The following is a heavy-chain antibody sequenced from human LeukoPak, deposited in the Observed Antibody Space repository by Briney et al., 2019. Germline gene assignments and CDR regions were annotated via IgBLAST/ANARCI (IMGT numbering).Heavy chain of an antibody. Sequence: ASVKVSCKASGYTFSDYYMHWVRQAPGQGLEWMGWINPNSGGTNDPRRFQGRVTMTRDTSISTAYMELSSLRSDDTAVYYCARAVYSGSYHGLHYWGQGTLVTVSS. D-gene: IGHD1-26*01. J-gene: IGHJ4*02. CDR2: INPNSGGT. CDR3: ARAVYSGSYHGLHY. CDR1: GYTFSDYY. V-gene: IGHV1-2*02.